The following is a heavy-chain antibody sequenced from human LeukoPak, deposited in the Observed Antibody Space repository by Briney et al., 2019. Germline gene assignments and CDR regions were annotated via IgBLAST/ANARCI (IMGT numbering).Heavy chain of an antibody. Sequence: SETLSLTCTVSGGSISSGSYYWSWIRQPAGKGLEWIGRIYTSGSTNYNPSLKSRVTISVDTSKNHFSLKLSSVTAADTAVYYCAREVKYYDSSGPFFDYWGQGTLVTVSS. CDR3: AREVKYYDSSGPFFDY. J-gene: IGHJ4*02. V-gene: IGHV4-61*02. D-gene: IGHD3-22*01. CDR2: IYTSGST. CDR1: GGSISSGSYY.